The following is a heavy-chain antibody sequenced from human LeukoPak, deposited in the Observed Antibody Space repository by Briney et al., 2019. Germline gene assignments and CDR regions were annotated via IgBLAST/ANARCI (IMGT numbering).Heavy chain of an antibody. Sequence: PSETLSLTYTVSGGSISSSRYYWGWIRQPPGKGLEWIGSIYYSGSTYYNPSLKSRVTISVDTSKNQFSLKLSSVTAADTAVYYCARHNYDILTGYYDAFGIWGQGTMVTVSS. V-gene: IGHV4-39*01. CDR3: ARHNYDILTGYYDAFGI. D-gene: IGHD3-9*01. J-gene: IGHJ3*02. CDR1: GGSISSSRYY. CDR2: IYYSGST.